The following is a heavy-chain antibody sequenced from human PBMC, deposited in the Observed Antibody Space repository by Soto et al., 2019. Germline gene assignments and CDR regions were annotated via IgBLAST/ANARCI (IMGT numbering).Heavy chain of an antibody. Sequence: VQLVESGGGVVQPGRSLRLSCSASGFIYGSCAMHWVRQVPGKGLEWLAVVSHDGTLYPYADSVKGRFTISRDNSRKMLYLQMNSLRPDDTAVYYCVKDRSDTWSFDYWGQGTLVTVSS. V-gene: IGHV3-30*18. CDR1: GFIYGSCA. CDR3: VKDRSDTWSFDY. J-gene: IGHJ4*02. D-gene: IGHD2-8*02. CDR2: VSHDGTLY.